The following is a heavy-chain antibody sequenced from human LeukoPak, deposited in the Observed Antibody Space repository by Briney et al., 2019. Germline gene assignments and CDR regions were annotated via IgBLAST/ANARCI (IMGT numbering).Heavy chain of an antibody. D-gene: IGHD6-13*01. CDR3: ARGPYSSSWYPLRGAFDI. CDR1: GGSISSYY. Sequence: PSETLSLTCTVSGGSISSYYWSWIRQPAGKGLEWIGRIYTGGSTNYNPSLKSRVTMSVDTSKNQFSLKLSSVTAADTAVYYCARGPYSSSWYPLRGAFDIWGQGTMVTVSS. V-gene: IGHV4-4*07. J-gene: IGHJ3*02. CDR2: IYTGGST.